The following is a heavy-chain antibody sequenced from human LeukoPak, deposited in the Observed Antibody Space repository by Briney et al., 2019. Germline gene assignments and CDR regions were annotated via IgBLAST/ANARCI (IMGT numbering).Heavy chain of an antibody. CDR1: GFTFSSYS. D-gene: IGHD6-6*01. CDR3: AKDLMYSSSSRNQGY. CDR2: ISSSSSTI. Sequence: GGSLRLSCAASGFTFSSYSMNWVRQAPGKGLEWVSYISSSSSTIYYADSVKGRFTISRDNAKNSLYLRMNSLRAEDTAVYYCAKDLMYSSSSRNQGYWGQGTLVTVSS. V-gene: IGHV3-48*04. J-gene: IGHJ4*02.